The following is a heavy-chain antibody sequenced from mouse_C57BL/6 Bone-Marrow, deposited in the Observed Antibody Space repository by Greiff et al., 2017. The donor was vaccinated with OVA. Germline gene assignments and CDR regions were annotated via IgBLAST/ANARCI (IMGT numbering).Heavy chain of an antibody. CDR3: ARRPPRWPHYFDY. D-gene: IGHD2-3*01. V-gene: IGHV1-72*01. J-gene: IGHJ2*01. Sequence: VKLQQPGAELVKPGASVKLSCKASGYTFTSYWMHWVKQRPGRGLEWIGRIDPNSGGTKYNEKFKSKATLTVDKPSSTAYMQLSSLTSEDSAVYYCARRPPRWPHYFDYWGQGTTLTVSS. CDR2: IDPNSGGT. CDR1: GYTFTSYW.